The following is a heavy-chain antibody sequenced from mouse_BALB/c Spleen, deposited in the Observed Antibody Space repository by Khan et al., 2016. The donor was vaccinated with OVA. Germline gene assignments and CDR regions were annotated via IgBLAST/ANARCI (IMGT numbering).Heavy chain of an antibody. Sequence: EVQLQESGGDLVKPGGSLKLSCAASGFTFSTYGMSWVRQTPDKRLEWVAGISSGGSYTYYPDSVKGRFTISRDNAKNTLHLQMSSLKSEDTAMYYCTRLAYYYNSEGFAYWGQVTLVTVSA. V-gene: IGHV5-6*01. J-gene: IGHJ3*01. D-gene: IGHD1-1*01. CDR3: TRLAYYYNSEGFAY. CDR2: ISSGGSYT. CDR1: GFTFSTYG.